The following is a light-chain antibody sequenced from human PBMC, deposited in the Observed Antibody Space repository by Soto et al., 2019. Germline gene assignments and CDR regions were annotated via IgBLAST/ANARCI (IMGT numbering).Light chain of an antibody. CDR1: QTVGSN. CDR2: GAS. Sequence: EIVMTQSPATLSVSPGERATLSCRASQTVGSNYLAWYQQKPGQAPRVLIHGASSRATGIPARFSGSGSGTEFTLTISSLQSEDFAVYYCQQYNNWPPWTFGQGTKVDIK. CDR3: QQYNNWPPWT. J-gene: IGKJ1*01. V-gene: IGKV3D-15*01.